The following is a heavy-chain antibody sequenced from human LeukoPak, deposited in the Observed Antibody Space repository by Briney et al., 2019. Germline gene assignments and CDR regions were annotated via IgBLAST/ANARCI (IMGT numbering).Heavy chain of an antibody. CDR2: MSDDGSNK. D-gene: IGHD3-9*01. Sequence: PGGSLRLSCAASGFTFSNYGMSWVRQAPGKGLDWVAVMSDDGSNKYYADSLKGRFTISRDNSKNTLYLQMNSLRAEDTAIYYCARDSATTRLRYFDWYQTDVMDVWGKGTTVTVSS. J-gene: IGHJ6*03. CDR1: GFTFSNYG. CDR3: ARDSATTRLRYFDWYQTDVMDV. V-gene: IGHV3-30*03.